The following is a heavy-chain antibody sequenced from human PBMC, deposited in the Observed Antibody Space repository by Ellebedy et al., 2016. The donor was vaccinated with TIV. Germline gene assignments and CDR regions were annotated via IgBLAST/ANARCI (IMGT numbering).Heavy chain of an antibody. CDR1: GFTFSSYS. V-gene: IGHV3-23*01. CDR2: ISGSGGST. CDR3: AKVNGSRYCSSTSCYVDY. D-gene: IGHD2-2*01. J-gene: IGHJ4*02. Sequence: GESLKISXAASGFTFSSYSMNWVRQAPGKGLEWVSAISGSGGSTYYADSVKGRFTISRDNSKNTLYLQMNSLRAEDTAVYYCAKVNGSRYCSSTSCYVDYWGQGTLVTVSS.